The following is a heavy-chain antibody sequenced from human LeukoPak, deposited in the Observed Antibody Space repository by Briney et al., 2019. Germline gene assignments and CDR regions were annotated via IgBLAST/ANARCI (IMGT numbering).Heavy chain of an antibody. CDR3: ARDYDSSGYYPFY. J-gene: IGHJ4*02. CDR1: GGSFSDYY. Sequence: SETLSLTCAVYGGSFSDYYWSWIRQSPGRGLEWIGEINQSGTTDYNPSLKSRVIISIDTSKTQFSLKLSSVTAADTAVYYCARDYDSSGYYPFYWGQGTPVTVSS. V-gene: IGHV4-34*01. CDR2: INQSGTT. D-gene: IGHD3-22*01.